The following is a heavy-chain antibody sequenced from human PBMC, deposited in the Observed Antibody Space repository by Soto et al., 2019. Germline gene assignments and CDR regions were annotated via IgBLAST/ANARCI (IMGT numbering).Heavy chain of an antibody. J-gene: IGHJ6*02. D-gene: IGHD6-13*01. CDR1: GFTFSSYW. Sequence: VGSLRLSCAASGFTFSSYWMSWVRQAPGKGLEWVANIKQDGSEKYYVDSVKGRFTISRDNAKNSLYLQMNSLRAEDTAVYYCARGRSEQQPCYYGMDVWGQGTTVTVSS. CDR3: ARGRSEQQPCYYGMDV. V-gene: IGHV3-7*04. CDR2: IKQDGSEK.